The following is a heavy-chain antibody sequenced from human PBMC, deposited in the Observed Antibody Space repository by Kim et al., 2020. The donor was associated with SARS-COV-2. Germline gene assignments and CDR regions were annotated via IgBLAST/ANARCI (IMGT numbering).Heavy chain of an antibody. J-gene: IGHJ4*02. V-gene: IGHV4-39*07. CDR1: GGSISSSSYY. Sequence: SETLSLTCTVSGGSISSSSYYWGWIRQPPGKGLEWIGSIYYSGSTYYNPSLKSRVTISVDTSKNQFSLKLSSVTAADTAVYYCARGQEVYGDRTIDYWGQGTLVTVSS. CDR2: IYYSGST. D-gene: IGHD4-17*01. CDR3: ARGQEVYGDRTIDY.